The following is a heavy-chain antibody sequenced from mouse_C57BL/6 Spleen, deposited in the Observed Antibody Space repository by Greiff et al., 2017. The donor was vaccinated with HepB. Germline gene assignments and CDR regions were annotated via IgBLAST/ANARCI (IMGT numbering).Heavy chain of an antibody. J-gene: IGHJ1*03. CDR1: GYAFSSSW. CDR3: AGYGSSPRYFDV. D-gene: IGHD1-1*01. Sequence: QVQLKQSGPELVKPGASVKISCKASGYAFSSSWMNWVKQRPGKGLEWIGRIYPGDGDTNYNGKFKGKATLTADKSSSTAYMQLSSLTSEDSAVYFCAGYGSSPRYFDVWGTGTTVTVSS. CDR2: IYPGDGDT. V-gene: IGHV1-82*01.